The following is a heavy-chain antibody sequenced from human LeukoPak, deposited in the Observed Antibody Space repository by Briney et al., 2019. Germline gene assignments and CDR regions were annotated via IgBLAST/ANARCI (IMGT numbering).Heavy chain of an antibody. CDR2: FDPEDGET. J-gene: IGHJ4*02. Sequence: ASVKVSCKASGYTFTSYGISWVRQAPGQGLEWMGGFDPEDGETIYAQKFQGRVTMTEDTSTDTAYMELSSLRSEDTAVYYCAIQLGSGSYYRDYWGQGTLVTVSS. D-gene: IGHD3-10*01. CDR3: AIQLGSGSYYRDY. CDR1: GYTFTSYG. V-gene: IGHV1-24*01.